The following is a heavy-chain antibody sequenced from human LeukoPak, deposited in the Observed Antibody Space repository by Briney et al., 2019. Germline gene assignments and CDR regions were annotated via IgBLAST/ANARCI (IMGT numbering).Heavy chain of an antibody. Sequence: GASVKVSCKASGGTFSSYAISWVRQAPGQGLEWMGRIIPILGTANYAQKFQGRVTITADKSTSTAYMELSSLRSEDTAVYYCARESRGYIVVVPAANPLGYWGQGTLVTVSS. CDR2: IIPILGTA. CDR1: GGTFSSYA. D-gene: IGHD2-2*01. V-gene: IGHV1-69*04. J-gene: IGHJ4*02. CDR3: ARESRGYIVVVPAANPLGY.